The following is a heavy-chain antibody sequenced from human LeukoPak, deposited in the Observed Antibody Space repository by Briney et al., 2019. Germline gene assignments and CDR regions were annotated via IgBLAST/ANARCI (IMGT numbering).Heavy chain of an antibody. Sequence: GGSLRLSRAASGFTFSSYWMHWVRQAPGKGLVWVSHINSDGSSTNYADSVKGRFTISRDNAKNTLYLQMNSLRAEDTAVYYCAREGYYYDSSGYPHYYFDYWGQGTLVTASS. V-gene: IGHV3-74*01. J-gene: IGHJ4*02. CDR2: INSDGSST. CDR3: AREGYYYDSSGYPHYYFDY. CDR1: GFTFSSYW. D-gene: IGHD3-22*01.